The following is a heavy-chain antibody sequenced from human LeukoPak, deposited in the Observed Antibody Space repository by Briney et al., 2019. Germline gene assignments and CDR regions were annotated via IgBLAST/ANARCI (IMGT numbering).Heavy chain of an antibody. CDR2: ISSSGSTI. CDR1: GFTFSDYY. Sequence: GGSLRLSCAASGFTFSDYYMSWIRQAPGKGLEWVSYISSSGSTIYYADSVKGRFTISRDNAKNSLYLQMNSLRAEDTAVYYCARAYYDSSGYYIPFDYWGRGTLVTVSS. J-gene: IGHJ4*02. V-gene: IGHV3-11*01. D-gene: IGHD3-22*01. CDR3: ARAYYDSSGYYIPFDY.